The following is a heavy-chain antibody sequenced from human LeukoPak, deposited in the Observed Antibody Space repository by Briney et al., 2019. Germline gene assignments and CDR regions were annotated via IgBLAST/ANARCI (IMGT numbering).Heavy chain of an antibody. J-gene: IGHJ4*02. CDR2: ISSSSITI. CDR1: GFTFSSYS. V-gene: IGHV3-48*04. CDR3: ARDRGGSYSAIDY. D-gene: IGHD2-15*01. Sequence: GGSLRLSCAASGFTFSSYSLNWVRQAPGKGLEWVSFISSSSITIYYADSVKGRFTISRDNTEKSLYLQMSSLRAEDTAVYYCARDRGGSYSAIDYWGQGTLVTVSS.